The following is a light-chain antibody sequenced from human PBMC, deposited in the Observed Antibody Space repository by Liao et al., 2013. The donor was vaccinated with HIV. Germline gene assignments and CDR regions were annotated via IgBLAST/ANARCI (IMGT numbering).Light chain of an antibody. V-gene: IGLV3-9*01. J-gene: IGLJ1*01. CDR2: QDT. Sequence: SYELTQPPSVSVAPGKTARITCGGNNIGSKIVHWYQQKPGQSPALVIYQDTKRPSGIPERFSGSNSGNTATLTISGTQAMDEADYYCQAWDSNTAAYVFGTGTKVTVL. CDR1: NIGSKI. CDR3: QAWDSNTAAYV.